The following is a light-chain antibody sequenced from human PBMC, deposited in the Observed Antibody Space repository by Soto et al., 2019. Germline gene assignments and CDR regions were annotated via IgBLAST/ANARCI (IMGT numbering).Light chain of an antibody. Sequence: QAVVTQEPSLTVSPGGTVTLTCGSSTGPVTNGHFPYWFQQKPGQAPRLLIYDTDNKHSWTPARFSASLLGDKAALTLSGALPEDEADYYCLLSYTGRLYVFGPGTKLTVL. CDR1: TGPVTNGHF. CDR2: DTD. CDR3: LLSYTGRLYV. V-gene: IGLV7-46*01. J-gene: IGLJ1*01.